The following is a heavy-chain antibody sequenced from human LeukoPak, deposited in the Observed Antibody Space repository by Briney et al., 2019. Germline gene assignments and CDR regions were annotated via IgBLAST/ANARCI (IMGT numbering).Heavy chain of an antibody. D-gene: IGHD3-9*01. Sequence: PSETLSLTCTVPGGSISSSSYYWGWIRQPPGKGLEWIGSIYYSGSTYYNPSLKSRVTISVDTSKNQFSLKLSSVTAADTAVYYCGSLDSYYDILTGYYTFNDYWGQGTLVTVSS. J-gene: IGHJ4*02. CDR3: GSLDSYYDILTGYYTFNDY. CDR1: GGSISSSSYY. V-gene: IGHV4-39*01. CDR2: IYYSGST.